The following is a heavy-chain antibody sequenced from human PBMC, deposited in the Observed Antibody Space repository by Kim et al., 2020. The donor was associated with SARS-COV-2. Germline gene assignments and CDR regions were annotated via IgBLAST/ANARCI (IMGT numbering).Heavy chain of an antibody. CDR2: IIPIFGTA. D-gene: IGHD3-10*01. J-gene: IGHJ5*02. Sequence: SVKVSCKASGGTFSSYAISWVRQAPGQGLEWMGGIIPIFGTANYAQKFQGRVTITADESTSTAYMELSSLRSEDTAVYYCASGGWVYYGSGRTNWFDPWGQGTLVTVSS. CDR1: GGTFSSYA. CDR3: ASGGWVYYGSGRTNWFDP. V-gene: IGHV1-69*13.